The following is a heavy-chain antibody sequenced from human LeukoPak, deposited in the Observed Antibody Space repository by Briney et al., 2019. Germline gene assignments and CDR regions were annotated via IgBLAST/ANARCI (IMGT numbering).Heavy chain of an antibody. CDR3: ARDWGFGDSEDWFDP. D-gene: IGHD3-10*01. Sequence: SETLSLTCNVSGYSISRGYYWGWIRQPPGKGLEWIGSVHHTGSTYYNPSLRSRVSISVDKSTNHISLEVTSVTAADTAVYYCARDWGFGDSEDWFDPWGQGTLVTVSS. V-gene: IGHV4-38-2*02. CDR2: VHHTGST. CDR1: GYSISRGYY. J-gene: IGHJ5*02.